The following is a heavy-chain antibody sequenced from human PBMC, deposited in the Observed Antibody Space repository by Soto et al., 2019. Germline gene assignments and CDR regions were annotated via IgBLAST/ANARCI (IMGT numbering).Heavy chain of an antibody. D-gene: IGHD5-18*01. V-gene: IGHV4-61*01. CDR1: GGSVSSGSYY. CDR3: ARTFYVDTAMVDY. CDR2: IYYSGST. Sequence: SETLSLTCTVSGGSVSSGSYYWSWIRQPPGKGLEWIGYIYYSGSTNYNPSLKSRVTISVDTSKNQFSLKLSSVTAADTAVYYCARTFYVDTAMVDYWGQGTLVTVSS. J-gene: IGHJ4*02.